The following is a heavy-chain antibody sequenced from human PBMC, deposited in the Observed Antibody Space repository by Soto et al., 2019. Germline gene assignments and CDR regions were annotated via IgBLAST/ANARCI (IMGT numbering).Heavy chain of an antibody. Sequence: QVQLQESGPGLVKPSGTLSLTCAVSGGSISSSNWWSWVRQPPGKGLEWIGEIYHSGSTNYNPSLKSRVTISVDKSKNQLSLKLSSVTAADTAVYYCARDLWEDGSGRRSRAFDIWGQGTMVTVSS. CDR1: GGSISSSNW. CDR3: ARDLWEDGSGRRSRAFDI. V-gene: IGHV4-4*02. CDR2: IYHSGST. J-gene: IGHJ3*02. D-gene: IGHD3-10*01.